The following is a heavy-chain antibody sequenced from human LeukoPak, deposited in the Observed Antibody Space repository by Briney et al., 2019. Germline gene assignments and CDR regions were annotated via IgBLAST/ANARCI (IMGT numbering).Heavy chain of an antibody. Sequence: PGGSLRLSCAAPGFTFSSYWMSWVRKPPGEGLEWVANIKQDGTEKYYMDSVKGRFSISRDNAKNSLYLQMNALRAEDTAVYYCARDVRPDYWGQGTLVTVSS. CDR3: ARDVRPDY. CDR1: GFTFSSYW. CDR2: IKQDGTEK. V-gene: IGHV3-7*04. J-gene: IGHJ4*02. D-gene: IGHD6-6*01.